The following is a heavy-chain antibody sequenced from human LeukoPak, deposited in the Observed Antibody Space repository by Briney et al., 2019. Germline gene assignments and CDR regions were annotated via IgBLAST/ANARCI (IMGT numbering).Heavy chain of an antibody. J-gene: IGHJ4*02. CDR1: GFTFSGSG. Sequence: GGSLRLSCAASGFTFSGSGMHWVRQAPGKGLEWVAFIRNDGTNKYYAESVKGRFTISRDNAKNTLYLQMNSPRAEDTAVYYCARDWFHAIDYWGQGTLVTVSS. D-gene: IGHD2/OR15-2a*01. CDR3: ARDWFHAIDY. V-gene: IGHV3-30*02. CDR2: IRNDGTNK.